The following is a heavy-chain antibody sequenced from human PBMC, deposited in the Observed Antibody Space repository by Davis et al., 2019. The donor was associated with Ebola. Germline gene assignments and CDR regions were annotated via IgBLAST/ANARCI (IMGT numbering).Heavy chain of an antibody. V-gene: IGHV3-23*01. CDR3: ARNHDYGDYMAFYYYYYGMDV. Sequence: PGGSLRLSCAASGFTFSSYAMSWVRQAPGKGLEWVSAISGSGGSTYYADSVKGRFTISRDNSKNTLYLQMNSLRAEDTAVYYCARNHDYGDYMAFYYYYYGMDVWGQGTTVTVSS. CDR1: GFTFSSYA. D-gene: IGHD4-17*01. J-gene: IGHJ6*02. CDR2: ISGSGGST.